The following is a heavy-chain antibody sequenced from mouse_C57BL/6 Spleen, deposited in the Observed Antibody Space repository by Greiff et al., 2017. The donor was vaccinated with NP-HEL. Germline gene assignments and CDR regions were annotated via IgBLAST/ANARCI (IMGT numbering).Heavy chain of an antibody. J-gene: IGHJ1*03. V-gene: IGHV2-2*01. CDR3: ARNNPGNLYWYFDV. Sequence: VKLVESGPGLVQPSQSLSITCTVSGFSLTSYGVHWVRQSPGKGLEWLGVIWSGGSTDYNAAFISRLSISKDNSKSQVFFKMNSLQADDTAIYYCARNNPGNLYWYFDVWGTGTTVTVSS. CDR2: IWSGGST. CDR1: GFSLTSYG. D-gene: IGHD2-1*01.